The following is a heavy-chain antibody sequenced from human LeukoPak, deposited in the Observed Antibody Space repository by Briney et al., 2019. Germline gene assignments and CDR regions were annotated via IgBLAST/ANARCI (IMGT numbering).Heavy chain of an antibody. Sequence: SETLSPTCTVSGGSISSYYWSWIRQPAGKGLEWIGRIYTSGSTNDNPYLKSKRRVTVDTSKNQFSLKLSSVTAADTAVYYCARDLEGSPMITFWNGFDYWGQGTMVTVSS. CDR3: ARDLEGSPMITFWNGFDY. J-gene: IGHJ4*02. D-gene: IGHD3-16*01. CDR1: GGSISSYY. V-gene: IGHV4-4*07. CDR2: IYTSGST.